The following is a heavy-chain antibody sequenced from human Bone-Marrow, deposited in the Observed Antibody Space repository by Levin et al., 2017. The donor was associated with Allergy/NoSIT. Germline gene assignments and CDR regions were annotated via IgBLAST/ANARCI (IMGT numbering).Heavy chain of an antibody. V-gene: IGHV1-8*01. CDR3: VRGRNDYDDDGLFPLLGY. J-gene: IGHJ4*02. D-gene: IGHD4-17*01. Sequence: ASVKVSCKASGYTFTIYDITWVRQATGQGLEWMGWMNPGNGDTGYAQKFRGRVTMTRDTSITTAYMELSSLRSEDTAVYYCVRGRNDYDDDGLFPLLGYWGQGTVVTVSS. CDR1: GYTFTIYD. CDR2: MNPGNGDT.